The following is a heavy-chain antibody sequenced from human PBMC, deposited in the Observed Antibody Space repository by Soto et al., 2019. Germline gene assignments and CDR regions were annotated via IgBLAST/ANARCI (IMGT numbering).Heavy chain of an antibody. Sequence: QVQLVQSGAEVKKPGASVKVSCETSGYTFTNYDINWVRQAAGQGLEWMGWINPDSDNTGYAQKFQGRVTMTRDTSISTAYMELNSLRSEDTAVYHCARGRRYCTTTSCYPPALFPYGMDVWGQGTTVTVSS. V-gene: IGHV1-8*01. CDR2: INPDSDNT. J-gene: IGHJ6*02. D-gene: IGHD2-2*01. CDR3: ARGRRYCTTTSCYPPALFPYGMDV. CDR1: GYTFTNYD.